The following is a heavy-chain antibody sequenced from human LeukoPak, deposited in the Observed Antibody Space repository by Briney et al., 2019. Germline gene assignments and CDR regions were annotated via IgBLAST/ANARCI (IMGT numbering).Heavy chain of an antibody. CDR1: GFTLSNYW. CDR3: ARFVVVTPGDY. D-gene: IGHD2-21*02. V-gene: IGHV3-74*01. J-gene: IGHJ4*01. Sequence: GGSLRLSCSASGFTLSNYWMHWVRHAPGKGLVWVARLHSNGAFTTYADSVKGRFTISRDTAKNTLYLQMNSLRVEDTDVYYCARFVVVTPGDYWGQGTLVTVSS. CDR2: LHSNGAFT.